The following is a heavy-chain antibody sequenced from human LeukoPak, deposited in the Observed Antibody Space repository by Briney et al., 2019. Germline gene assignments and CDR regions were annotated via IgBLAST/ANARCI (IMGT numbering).Heavy chain of an antibody. D-gene: IGHD2-2*01. V-gene: IGHV3-23*01. CDR3: AKPPYCSSTSCWGPFDY. Sequence: PGGSLRLSCAASGFTFSSYAMSWVRQAPGKGLEWVSVISISGGTTYYADSVKGRFTISRDNSKNTLYLQMNSLRAEDTAVYYCAKPPYCSSTSCWGPFDYWGQGTLVTVSS. CDR2: ISISGGTT. CDR1: GFTFSSYA. J-gene: IGHJ4*02.